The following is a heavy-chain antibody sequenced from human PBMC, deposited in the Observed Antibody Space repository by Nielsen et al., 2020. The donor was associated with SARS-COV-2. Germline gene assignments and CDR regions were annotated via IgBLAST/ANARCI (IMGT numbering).Heavy chain of an antibody. CDR3: ARDYCSGGSCYEGHDY. J-gene: IGHJ4*02. Sequence: GGSLRLSCAASEFTFSNYGMHWVRQAPGKGLEWVAVISYDGSNKYYADSVKGRFTISRDNSKNTLYLQMNSLRAEDTAVYYCARDYCSGGSCYEGHDYWGQGTLVTVSS. CDR1: EFTFSNYG. V-gene: IGHV3-30*19. D-gene: IGHD2-15*01. CDR2: ISYDGSNK.